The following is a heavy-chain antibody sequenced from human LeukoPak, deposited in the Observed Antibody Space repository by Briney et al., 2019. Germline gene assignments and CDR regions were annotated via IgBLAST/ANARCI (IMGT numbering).Heavy chain of an antibody. CDR3: ARGYCSGGSCYGDY. CDR1: GFTFTSYW. D-gene: IGHD2-15*01. V-gene: IGHV3-7*03. CDR2: IKQDGSDK. Sequence: GGSLRLSCAASGFTFTSYWMNWVRQAPGKGLEWVAGIKQDGSDKYYVDSVKGRFTISRDNAKNSVYLQMNSLRSDDTAVYYCARGYCSGGSCYGDYWGQGTLVTVSS. J-gene: IGHJ4*02.